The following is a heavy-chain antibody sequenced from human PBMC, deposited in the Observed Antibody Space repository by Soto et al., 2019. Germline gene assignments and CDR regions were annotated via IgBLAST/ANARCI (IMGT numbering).Heavy chain of an antibody. J-gene: IGHJ4*02. CDR1: GDTFSTYA. V-gene: IGHV1-69*13. Sequence: SVKGSCRASGDTFSTYAISWVRQAPGQGLEWMGGVIPIFGTANYAQKFQGRVTITADESTSTAYMELSSLRSEDTAVYYCASSYYDSRGYYSYFDYWGQGILVTVSS. CDR3: ASSYYDSRGYYSYFDY. CDR2: VIPIFGTA. D-gene: IGHD3-22*01.